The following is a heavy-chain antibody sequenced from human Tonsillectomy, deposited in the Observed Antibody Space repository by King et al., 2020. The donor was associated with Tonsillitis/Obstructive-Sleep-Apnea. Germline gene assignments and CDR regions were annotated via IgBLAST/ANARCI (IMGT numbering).Heavy chain of an antibody. CDR3: TTDRYCSTPSCYPFDY. CDR1: GFTFSNAW. J-gene: IGHJ4*02. CDR2: IKSKTDGGTT. D-gene: IGHD2-2*01. Sequence: DVQLVESGGGLVKPGGSLRLSCAASGFTFSNAWMSWVRQAPGKGLEWVGRIKSKTDGGTTDYAAPVKGRLTISRDDSKNTLYLQMNSLKTEDTAVFYCTTDRYCSTPSCYPFDYWGQGTLVTVSS. V-gene: IGHV3-15*01.